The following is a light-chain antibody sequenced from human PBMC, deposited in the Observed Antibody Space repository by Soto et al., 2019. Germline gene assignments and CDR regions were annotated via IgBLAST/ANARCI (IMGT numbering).Light chain of an antibody. V-gene: IGLV1-40*01. Sequence: QPVLTQPPSVSGAPGQRVTISCTGSSSNIGAGYDVHWYQQLPGTAPKLLINGNSNRPSGIPDRFSGSKSGTSASLAISGLQAEDEADYYCQSYDNSLSGSRVFGGGTKLTVL. J-gene: IGLJ2*01. CDR3: QSYDNSLSGSRV. CDR2: GNS. CDR1: SSNIGAGYD.